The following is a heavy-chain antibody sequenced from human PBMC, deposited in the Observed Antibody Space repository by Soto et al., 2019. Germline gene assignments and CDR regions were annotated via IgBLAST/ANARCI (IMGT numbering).Heavy chain of an antibody. Sequence: QVQLVESGGGVVQPGRSLRLSCAASGFTFNTYAMHWVRQAPGKGLEWVAVISYDGSNKYYADSVKGRFTISRDNSKNMLYLQMISLRVEDTAVYYCARDRYMETTLIYYWGQGTLVTVSS. CDR3: ARDRYMETTLIYY. D-gene: IGHD1-20*01. V-gene: IGHV3-30-3*01. J-gene: IGHJ4*02. CDR1: GFTFNTYA. CDR2: ISYDGSNK.